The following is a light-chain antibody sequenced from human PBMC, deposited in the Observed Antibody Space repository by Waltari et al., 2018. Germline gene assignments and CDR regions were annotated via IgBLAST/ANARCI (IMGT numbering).Light chain of an antibody. CDR2: TAS. Sequence: DIQMTQAPSSLSASLGDRVTMTCRASQSITSHLNWFQQQPGKAPKLLIHTASSLQSGVPSRFSGSGSGTHFTLTITSLQPEDFATYFCQQSYITPYTFGQGTKLEIK. V-gene: IGKV1-39*01. CDR1: QSITSH. J-gene: IGKJ2*01. CDR3: QQSYITPYT.